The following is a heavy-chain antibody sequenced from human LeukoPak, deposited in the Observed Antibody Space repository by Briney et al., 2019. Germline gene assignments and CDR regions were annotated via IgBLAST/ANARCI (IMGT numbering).Heavy chain of an antibody. D-gene: IGHD3-10*01. CDR3: ANRGLGGMVRDLYYYYGMDV. V-gene: IGHV1-69*04. J-gene: IGHJ6*02. CDR2: IIPIFGIA. CDR1: GGTFSSYA. Sequence: SVKVSCKASGGTFSSYAISWVRQAPGQGLEWMGRIIPIFGIANYAQKFQGRVTITADKSTSTAYMKLSSLRSEDTAVYYCANRGLGGMVRDLYYYYGMDVWGQGTTVTVSS.